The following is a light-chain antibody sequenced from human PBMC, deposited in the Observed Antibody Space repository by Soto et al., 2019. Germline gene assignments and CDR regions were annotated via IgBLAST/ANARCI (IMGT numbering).Light chain of an antibody. J-gene: IGLJ1*01. CDR1: SSNIGSNT. CDR3: AAWDDSLNGLV. Sequence: QSVLTQPPSASGTPGQRVTISCSGSSSNIGSNTVNWYQQLPGTAPKLLIYNNNQRPPGFPDRFSGSKSGTSASLAIGGLQSEDEADYYCAAWDDSLNGLVFGTGTKLTVL. CDR2: NNN. V-gene: IGLV1-44*01.